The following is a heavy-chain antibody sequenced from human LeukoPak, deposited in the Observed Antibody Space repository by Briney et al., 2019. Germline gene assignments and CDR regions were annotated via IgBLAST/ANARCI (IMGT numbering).Heavy chain of an antibody. CDR1: GFTFSSYE. CDR3: SRDGSLRSPPL. Sequence: QAGGSLRLSCAASGFTFSSYEMNWLRQSPGRGLEWVSYISGSGTTIYYADSVRGRFTISRDNAKNSLYLEMDSLRAEDTAVYYCSRDGSLRSPPLWGQGTLVTVSS. D-gene: IGHD1-14*01. J-gene: IGHJ4*02. V-gene: IGHV3-48*03. CDR2: ISGSGTTI.